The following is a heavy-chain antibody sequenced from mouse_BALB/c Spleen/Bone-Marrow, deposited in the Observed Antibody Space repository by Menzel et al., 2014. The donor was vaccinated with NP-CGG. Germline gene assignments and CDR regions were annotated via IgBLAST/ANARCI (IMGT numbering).Heavy chain of an antibody. J-gene: IGHJ1*01. Sequence: VQLVESGAELVKPGASVKLSCKASGYTFSSYYMYWVKQRPGQGLEWIGETNPSNGGTKFNEKFKSKATLTVDKSSSTAYMQLSSLTSEDSAVYYCTRSNYGYWYFDVWGAGTTVTVSS. CDR1: GYTFSSYY. V-gene: IGHV1S81*02. CDR3: TRSNYGYWYFDV. CDR2: TNPSNGGT. D-gene: IGHD1-1*01.